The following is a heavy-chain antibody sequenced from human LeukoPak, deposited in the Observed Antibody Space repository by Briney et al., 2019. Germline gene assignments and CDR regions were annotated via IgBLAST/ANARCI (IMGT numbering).Heavy chain of an antibody. CDR2: INPNSGGT. Sequence: GASVKVSCKASGYTFTGYYMHWVRQAPGQGLEWMGRINPNSGGTNYAQKFQGRVTMTRDTSISTAYMELSRLRSDDTAVYYCARDPSGYYDSSGYLHDGTFDYWGQGTLVPVSS. V-gene: IGHV1-2*06. D-gene: IGHD3-22*01. CDR3: ARDPSGYYDSSGYLHDGTFDY. CDR1: GYTFTGYY. J-gene: IGHJ4*02.